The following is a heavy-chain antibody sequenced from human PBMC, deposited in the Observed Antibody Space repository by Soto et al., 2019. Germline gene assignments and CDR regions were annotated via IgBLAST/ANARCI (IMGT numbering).Heavy chain of an antibody. CDR3: ARGSGVVVAATYFDY. CDR1: GGTFSSYT. J-gene: IGHJ4*02. Sequence: QVQLVQSWAEVKKPGSSVKVSCKASGGTFSSYTISWVRQAPGQGLEWMGRLIPILGIANYAQKFQGRVTITADKSTSTAYMELSSLRSEDTAVYYCARGSGVVVAATYFDYWGQGTLVTVSS. D-gene: IGHD2-15*01. V-gene: IGHV1-69*02. CDR2: LIPILGIA.